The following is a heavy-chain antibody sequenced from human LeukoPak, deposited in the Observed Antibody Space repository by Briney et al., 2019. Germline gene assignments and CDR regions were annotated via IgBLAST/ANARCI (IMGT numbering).Heavy chain of an antibody. CDR2: IYHSGST. CDR3: ARAYSSGWRYYYYYMDV. J-gene: IGHJ6*03. CDR1: GGSISSSNW. D-gene: IGHD6-19*01. Sequence: PSETLSLTCAVSGGSISSSNWWSWVRQPPGKGLEWIGEIYHSGSTNYNPSLKSRVTISVGKSKNQFSLKLSSVTAADTAVYYCARAYSSGWRYYYYYMDVWGKGTTVTVSS. V-gene: IGHV4-4*02.